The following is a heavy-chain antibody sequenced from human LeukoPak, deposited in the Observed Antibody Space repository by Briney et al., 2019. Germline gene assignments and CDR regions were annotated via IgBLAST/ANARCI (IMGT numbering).Heavy chain of an antibody. V-gene: IGHV1-69*05. CDR1: GGTFSSYA. CDR2: IIPIFGTA. D-gene: IGHD2-15*01. CDR3: ARGLRAGWAYYYYYMDV. J-gene: IGHJ6*03. Sequence: SVKVSCKASGGTFSSYAISWVRQAPGQGLGWMGGIIPIFGTANYAQKFQGRVTITTDESTSTAYMELSSLRSEDTAVYYCARGLRAGWAYYYYYMDVWGKGTTVTVSS.